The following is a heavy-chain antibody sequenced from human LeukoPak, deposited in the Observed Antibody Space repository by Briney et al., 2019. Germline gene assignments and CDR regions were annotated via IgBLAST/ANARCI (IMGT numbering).Heavy chain of an antibody. Sequence: SQTPSVTCAISGVSVSSNSAAWNWIRQSPSRGLEWLGRTYYRSKWYNDYAVSVKSRITINPDTSKNQFSLQLNSVTPDDTAVYYCARMEQWPPNGWFDPWGQGTLVTVSS. CDR2: TYYRSKWYN. D-gene: IGHD1/OR15-1a*01. V-gene: IGHV6-1*01. J-gene: IGHJ5*02. CDR3: ARMEQWPPNGWFDP. CDR1: GVSVSSNSAA.